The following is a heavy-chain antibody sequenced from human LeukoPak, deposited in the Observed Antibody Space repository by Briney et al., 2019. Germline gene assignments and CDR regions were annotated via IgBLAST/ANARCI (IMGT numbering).Heavy chain of an antibody. CDR1: GFTFSSYA. CDR3: ARDGHGVPLDY. D-gene: IGHD4-17*01. Sequence: QPGGSLRLSCAASGFTFSSYAMHWVRQAPGKGLEWVAVISYDGTEKYYGDSVKGRSTISRDNSKNTLYLQMNSLRAEDTALYYCARDGHGVPLDYWGQGTLVTVSP. J-gene: IGHJ4*02. CDR2: ISYDGTEK. V-gene: IGHV3-30-3*01.